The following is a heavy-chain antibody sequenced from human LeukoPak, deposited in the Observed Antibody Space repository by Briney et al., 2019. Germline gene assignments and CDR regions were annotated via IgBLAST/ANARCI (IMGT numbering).Heavy chain of an antibody. V-gene: IGHV1-2*02. D-gene: IGHD6-13*01. CDR3: MRGGGSSWFDS. CDR2: INPNSGAT. J-gene: IGHJ5*01. CDR1: GYTFTVYW. Sequence: ASVKVSCKASGYTFTVYWMHWVRQAPGEGLEWMGWINPNSGATNYAQKFQGRVTMTRDTSISTAYMELSSLRSDDTAVYYWMRGGGSSWFDSWGQGTLVTVSS.